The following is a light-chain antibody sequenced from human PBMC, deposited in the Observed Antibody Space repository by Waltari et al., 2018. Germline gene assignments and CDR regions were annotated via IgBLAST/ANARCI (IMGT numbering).Light chain of an antibody. CDR1: QDVSHA. Sequence: DIHVTQSPSYLSASVGERVSITCRTSQDVSHALSWYQQKGGQAPTLLIYVASTLQSGVPSRFSGSGSGKDFTLTIASLQPEDVGTYYCLQDYSAPLTFGPGT. CDR2: VAS. V-gene: IGKV1-27*01. CDR3: LQDYSAPLT. J-gene: IGKJ3*01.